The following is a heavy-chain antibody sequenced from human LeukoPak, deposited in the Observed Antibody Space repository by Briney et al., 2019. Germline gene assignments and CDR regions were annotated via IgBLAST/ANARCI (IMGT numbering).Heavy chain of an antibody. CDR3: ARYRHLYY. Sequence: PGGSLRLSCAASGFTFSGSWMSWVRQAPGKGLEWVASINQDGGEKYSLDSVKGRFTISRDNTKSSLYLQMNSLRAEDTAMYHCARYRHLYYWGQGTLVTVSS. J-gene: IGHJ4*02. CDR1: GFTFSGSW. CDR2: INQDGGEK. V-gene: IGHV3-7*01. D-gene: IGHD3-16*01.